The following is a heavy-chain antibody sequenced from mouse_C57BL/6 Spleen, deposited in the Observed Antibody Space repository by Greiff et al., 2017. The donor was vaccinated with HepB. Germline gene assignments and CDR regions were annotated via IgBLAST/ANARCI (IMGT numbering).Heavy chain of an antibody. CDR3: ARRVVTTARYFDV. D-gene: IGHD2-2*01. J-gene: IGHJ1*03. V-gene: IGHV1-50*01. Sequence: VKQSCKASGYTFTSYWMQWVKQRPGQGLEWIGEIDPSDSYTNYNQKFKGKATLTVDTSSSTAYMQLSSLPSEDSAVYYCARRVVTTARYFDVWGTGTTVTVSS. CDR2: IDPSDSYT. CDR1: GYTFTSYW.